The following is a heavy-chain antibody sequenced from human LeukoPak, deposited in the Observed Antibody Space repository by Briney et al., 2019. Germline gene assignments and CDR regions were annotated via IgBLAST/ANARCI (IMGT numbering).Heavy chain of an antibody. Sequence: SETLSLTCAVYGGSFSGYYWSWIRQPPGKGLEWIGEINHSGSTNYNPSLKSRVTISVDTSKNQFSLKLSSVTAADTAVYYCARKLGLAWSGELGEWFDPWGQGTLVTVSS. J-gene: IGHJ5*02. D-gene: IGHD3-10*01. CDR3: ARKLGLAWSGELGEWFDP. CDR2: INHSGST. CDR1: GGSFSGYY. V-gene: IGHV4-34*01.